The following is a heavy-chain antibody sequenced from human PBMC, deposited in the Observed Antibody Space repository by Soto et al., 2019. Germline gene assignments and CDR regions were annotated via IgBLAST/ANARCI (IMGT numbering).Heavy chain of an antibody. D-gene: IGHD3-22*01. J-gene: IGHJ4*02. CDR2: INPSGGTT. V-gene: IGHV1-46*01. CDR1: GYTFSSYY. Sequence: ASVKVSCKASGYTFSSYYIHWVRQAPGQGLEWMGIINPSGGTTTYAQKFQGRVTMTRDTSTSTAYMELSSQRSEDTALYYCARDLGYDSGGYYPYFDYWGQGTLVTVSS. CDR3: ARDLGYDSGGYYPYFDY.